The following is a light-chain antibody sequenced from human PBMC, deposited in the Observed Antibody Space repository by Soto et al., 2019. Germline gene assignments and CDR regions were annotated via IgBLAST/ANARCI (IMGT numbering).Light chain of an antibody. Sequence: IVLTQSPGTLFLSPGERATLSCRASQSVSSKYLARYQQRPGQAPRLLIYGASSRATGIPDRFRGGGSGTDFTLTISRLEPEDFAVYYCQQYGSSPPFTFGPGTKVDI. J-gene: IGKJ3*01. V-gene: IGKV3-20*01. CDR3: QQYGSSPPFT. CDR1: QSVSSKY. CDR2: GAS.